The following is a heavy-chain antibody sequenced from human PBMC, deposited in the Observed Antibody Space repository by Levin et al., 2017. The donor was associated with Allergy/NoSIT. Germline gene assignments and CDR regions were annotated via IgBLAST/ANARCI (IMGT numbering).Heavy chain of an antibody. CDR1: GYTFTSYW. J-gene: IGHJ4*02. CDR2: IYPGDSDT. Sequence: GGSLRLSCKGSGYTFTSYWIGWVRQLPGKGLEWMGIIYPGDSDTRYSPSFQGQVTISADKSISTAYLQWSSLKASDTAMYYCARHSRTVVTPQFDYWGQGTLVTVSS. CDR3: ARHSRTVVTPQFDY. V-gene: IGHV5-51*01. D-gene: IGHD4-23*01.